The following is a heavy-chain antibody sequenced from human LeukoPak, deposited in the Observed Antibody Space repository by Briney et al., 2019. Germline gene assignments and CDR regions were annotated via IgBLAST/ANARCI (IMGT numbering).Heavy chain of an antibody. D-gene: IGHD6-19*01. CDR1: GFTFSSYA. CDR2: ISSNGGST. J-gene: IGHJ4*02. CDR3: ARVQGSGWYDY. Sequence: GGSLRLSCAASGFTFSSYAMHWVRQAPGKGLEYVSAISSNGGSTYYADSVKGRFTISRDNSKNTLYLQMGSLRAADMAVYYCARVQGSGWYDYWGQGTLVTVSS. V-gene: IGHV3-64*02.